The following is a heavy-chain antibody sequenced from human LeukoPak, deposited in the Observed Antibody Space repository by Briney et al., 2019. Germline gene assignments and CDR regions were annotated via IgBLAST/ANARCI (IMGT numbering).Heavy chain of an antibody. V-gene: IGHV4-4*07. CDR1: GGSISSYY. Sequence: SETLSLTCTVSGGSISSYYWSWIRQPAGKGLEWIGRIYTSGSTNYNPSLKSRVTMSVDTSKNQFSLRQTSVTAADTAVYYCATPSGYCGPTTCYKVAIDFWGRGTLVTVSS. CDR3: ATPSGYCGPTTCYKVAIDF. CDR2: IYTSGST. D-gene: IGHD2-2*02. J-gene: IGHJ4*02.